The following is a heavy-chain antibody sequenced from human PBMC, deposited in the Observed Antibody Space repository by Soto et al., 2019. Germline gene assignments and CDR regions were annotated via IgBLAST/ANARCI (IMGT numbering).Heavy chain of an antibody. V-gene: IGHV3-7*01. Sequence: GGSLRLSCVASGFSFGLYWMSWVRQAPGKGLEWVANIKQDGSEKNYVDSMKGRFTIYRDNAKNSVYLQMNSLRAEDTAVYYCARRSYSGAGDCWGQGTLVTVSS. J-gene: IGHJ4*02. CDR3: ARRSYSGAGDC. CDR1: GFSFGLYW. D-gene: IGHD2-15*01. CDR2: IKQDGSEK.